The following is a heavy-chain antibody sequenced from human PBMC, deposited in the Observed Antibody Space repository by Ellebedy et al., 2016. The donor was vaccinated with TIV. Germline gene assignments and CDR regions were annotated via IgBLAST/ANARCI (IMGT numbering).Heavy chain of an antibody. Sequence: GESLKISXAASGFTFSSYWMSWVRQAPGKGLEWVANIKQDGSEKYYVDSVKGRFTISRDNAKNSLYLQMNSLRAEDTAVYYCARGYYYDSSGYLLYWGQGTLVTVSS. CDR1: GFTFSSYW. CDR3: ARGYYYDSSGYLLY. V-gene: IGHV3-7*04. J-gene: IGHJ4*02. D-gene: IGHD3-22*01. CDR2: IKQDGSEK.